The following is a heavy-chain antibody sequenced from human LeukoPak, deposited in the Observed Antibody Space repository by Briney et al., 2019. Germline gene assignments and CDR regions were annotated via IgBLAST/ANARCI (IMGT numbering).Heavy chain of an antibody. V-gene: IGHV4-30-4*01. Sequence: SQTLSLTCTVSGGSISSGDYYWSCIRPPPGTGREWIVYIYYSGSTYYNPSLKSRVTISVDTSKNLFSLKLSSVTAADTAVYYCARVRGIVGADYGMDVWGQGTTVTVSS. D-gene: IGHD1-26*01. CDR3: ARVRGIVGADYGMDV. CDR2: IYYSGST. J-gene: IGHJ6*02. CDR1: GGSISSGDYY.